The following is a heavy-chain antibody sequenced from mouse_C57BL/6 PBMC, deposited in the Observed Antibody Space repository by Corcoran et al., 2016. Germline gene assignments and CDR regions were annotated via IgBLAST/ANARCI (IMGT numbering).Heavy chain of an antibody. CDR3: AREAQAHYAMDY. CDR1: GYAFSSYW. CDR2: IYPGDGDT. V-gene: IGHV1-80*01. J-gene: IGHJ4*01. Sequence: QVQLQQSGAELVKPGASVKISCKASGYAFSSYWMNWVKQRPGKGLEWIGQIYPGDGDTNYNGKFKGKATLTADKSSSTAYMQLSSLTSEDSAVYFCAREAQAHYAMDYWGQGTSVTVSS. D-gene: IGHD3-2*02.